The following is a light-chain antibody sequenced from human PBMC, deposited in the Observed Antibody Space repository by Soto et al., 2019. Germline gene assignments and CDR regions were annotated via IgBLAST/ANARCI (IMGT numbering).Light chain of an antibody. CDR2: GAS. Sequence: EIVLTQSPATLSLSPGERATLSCRASQSVSSKLAWYQQKPGQAPRLLIYGASTRATGIPARFSGSGSGTDFTLTISSLQAADFAVYHCQHYNNWPITFGQGTRLENK. CDR1: QSVSSK. V-gene: IGKV3D-15*01. CDR3: QHYNNWPIT. J-gene: IGKJ5*01.